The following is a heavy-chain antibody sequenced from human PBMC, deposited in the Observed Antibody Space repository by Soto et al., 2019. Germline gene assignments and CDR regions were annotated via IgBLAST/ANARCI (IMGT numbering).Heavy chain of an antibody. CDR1: GDSISSYY. V-gene: IGHV4-59*01. CDR2: LYYLGSA. CDR3: ALRSTAVVPEY. Sequence: SETLSLTCAVSGDSISSYYCMWIRQPPVNGLECIGYLYYLGSADYGPSLKSRVTFSVDRCTNDVSLTLTSITAADTAVYYCALRSTAVVPEYWGQGTLVTVSS. J-gene: IGHJ4*02. D-gene: IGHD3-22*01.